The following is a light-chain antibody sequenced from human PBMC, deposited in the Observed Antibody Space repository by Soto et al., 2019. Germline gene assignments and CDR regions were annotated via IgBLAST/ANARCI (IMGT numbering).Light chain of an antibody. V-gene: IGKV3D-15*01. Sequence: EIVMTQSPATLSVSPGDRATLSCRASQSVDNDLAWYQQKPGQPPRLLIYDASTRATGIPARFSGSGSGTDFSLTISRLEPEDFAVYYCQQNGSSPLSFGGGTKVDIK. CDR3: QQNGSSPLS. CDR2: DAS. CDR1: QSVDND. J-gene: IGKJ4*01.